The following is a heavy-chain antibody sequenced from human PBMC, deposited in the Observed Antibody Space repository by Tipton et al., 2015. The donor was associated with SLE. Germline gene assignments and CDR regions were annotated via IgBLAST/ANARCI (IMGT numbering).Heavy chain of an antibody. D-gene: IGHD1-26*01. V-gene: IGHV3-11*06. CDR3: ARGVGATRYYGMDV. CDR2: ISSSSSYT. Sequence: SLRLSCAASGFTFSDYYMSWIRQAPGKGLEWVSYISSSSSYTNYADSVKGRFTISRDNAKNSLYLQMNSLRAEDTAVYYCARGVGATRYYGMDVWGQGTTVTVSS. J-gene: IGHJ6*02. CDR1: GFTFSDYY.